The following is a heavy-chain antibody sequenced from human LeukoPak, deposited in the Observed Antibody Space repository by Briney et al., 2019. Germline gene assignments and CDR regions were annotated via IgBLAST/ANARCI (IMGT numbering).Heavy chain of an antibody. CDR3: AKVLGICSGVYDD. J-gene: IGHJ4*02. CDR2: IWYDGSNK. D-gene: IGHD3-10*02. V-gene: IGHV3-33*06. Sequence: GGSLRLSCAASGFTFSSYGMHWVRQAPGKGLEGVAVIWYDGSNKYYADSVKGRFTISRDNSKNTLYLQMNSLRADDTAVYYCAKVLGICSGVYDDWGQGTLVTVSS. CDR1: GFTFSSYG.